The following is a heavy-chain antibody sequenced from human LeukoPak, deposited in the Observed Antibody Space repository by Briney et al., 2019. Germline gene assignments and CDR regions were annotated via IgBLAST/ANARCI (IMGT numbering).Heavy chain of an antibody. V-gene: IGHV3-23*01. D-gene: IGHD6-13*01. J-gene: IGHJ4*02. Sequence: GGSLRLSCAASGFTFSSYAMSWVRQAPGKGLEWVSAISGSGGSTYYADSVKGRFTISRDNSKNTLYLQMNSLRAQGTAVYYCAKASSSWYSYFDYGGREPLLTVSS. CDR1: GFTFSSYA. CDR2: ISGSGGST. CDR3: AKASSSWYSYFDY.